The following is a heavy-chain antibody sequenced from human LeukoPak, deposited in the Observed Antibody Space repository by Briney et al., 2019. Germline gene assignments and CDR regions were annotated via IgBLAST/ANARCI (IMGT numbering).Heavy chain of an antibody. CDR3: AKDLVAAAGYYYYGMDV. Sequence: GGSLRLSCAASGFTVSSNYMSWVRQAPGKGLEWVAVISYDGSNKYYADSVKGRFTISRDNSKNTLYLQMNSLRAEDTAVYYCAKDLVAAAGYYYYGMDVWGQGTTVTVSS. V-gene: IGHV3-30*18. J-gene: IGHJ6*02. CDR2: ISYDGSNK. D-gene: IGHD6-13*01. CDR1: GFTVSSNY.